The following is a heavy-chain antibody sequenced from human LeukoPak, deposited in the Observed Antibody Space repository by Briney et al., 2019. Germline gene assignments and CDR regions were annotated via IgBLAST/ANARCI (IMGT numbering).Heavy chain of an antibody. CDR2: ISGSGDKS. J-gene: IGHJ4*02. CDR3: AHGSMYQLDY. Sequence: GGTLRLSCAASGFTFGSYGMNWVRQAPGKGLEWVSVISGSGDKSYYTDSVKGRFTVSRDNSKNTLYLQMNSLRAEDTAVYYCAHGSMYQLDYWGQGTLVTVSS. V-gene: IGHV3-23*01. D-gene: IGHD2-2*01. CDR1: GFTFGSYG.